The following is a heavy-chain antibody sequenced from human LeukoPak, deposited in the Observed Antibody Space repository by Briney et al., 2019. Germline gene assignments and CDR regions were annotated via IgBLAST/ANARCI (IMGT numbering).Heavy chain of an antibody. Sequence: PSQTLSLTCAVHGGAFSGFYSSWIRQPPRKGLDWIGEIHHSGNTNYNPSPKTRFTISRDTSKNQFSLKLSPVTAADTAVYSCARRRYGYSRYDYWGQGTLVTVSS. V-gene: IGHV4-34*01. CDR1: GGAFSGFY. J-gene: IGHJ4*02. CDR3: ARRRYGYSRYDY. D-gene: IGHD5-12*01. CDR2: IHHSGNT.